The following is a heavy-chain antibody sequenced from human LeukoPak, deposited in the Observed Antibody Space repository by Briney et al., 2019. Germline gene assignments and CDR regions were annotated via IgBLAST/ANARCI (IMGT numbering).Heavy chain of an antibody. Sequence: GGSLRLSCAASGFTFSSYWMHWVRQAPGKGLVWVSRINSDGSSTSYADSVKGRFTISRDNAKNTLYLQMNSLRAEDTAVYYCASLSVPAADFDYWGQGTLGTVSS. CDR2: INSDGSST. CDR1: GFTFSSYW. V-gene: IGHV3-74*01. J-gene: IGHJ4*02. CDR3: ASLSVPAADFDY. D-gene: IGHD2-2*01.